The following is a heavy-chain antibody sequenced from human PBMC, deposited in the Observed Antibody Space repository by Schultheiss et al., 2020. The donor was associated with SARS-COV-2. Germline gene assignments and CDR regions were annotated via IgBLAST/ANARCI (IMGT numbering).Heavy chain of an antibody. Sequence: GGSLRLSCAASGFSFSTYRMNWVRQAPGEGLEWVSHISGSGGTTYYADSVKGRFTISRDSSKNTLYLQMTSLRAEDTAVYYCAKSFGGWYNWDYWGQGSLVTVSS. V-gene: IGHV3-23*01. J-gene: IGHJ4*02. CDR3: AKSFGGWYNWDY. D-gene: IGHD6-19*01. CDR1: GFSFSTYR. CDR2: ISGSGGTT.